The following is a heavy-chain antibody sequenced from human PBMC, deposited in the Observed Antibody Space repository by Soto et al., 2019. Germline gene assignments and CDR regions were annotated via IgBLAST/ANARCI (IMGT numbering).Heavy chain of an antibody. D-gene: IGHD2-8*02. CDR2: TSSSSSNI. Sequence: VQLAESGGGLVQPGGSLRLSCAASGFTLSSYAMNWVRQAPGKGLEWVSYTSSSSSNIQYAGSVKGRFTISRDNAKNSLYLQMNSLRDDDTAVYFCARDCSLGNRWCRWFDPWGQGTLVTVSS. V-gene: IGHV3-48*02. CDR1: GFTLSSYA. J-gene: IGHJ5*02. CDR3: ARDCSLGNRWCRWFDP.